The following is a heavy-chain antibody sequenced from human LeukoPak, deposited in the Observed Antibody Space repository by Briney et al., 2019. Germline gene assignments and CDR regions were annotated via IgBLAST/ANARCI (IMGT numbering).Heavy chain of an antibody. CDR1: GGSITNYY. V-gene: IGHV4-4*07. CDR2: IYFNGNT. J-gene: IGHJ3*02. CDR3: ARGVTAATNEAFDI. Sequence: SETLSLTCTVSGGSITNYYWSWTRQPAGKGLEWIGRIYFNGNTDYNPNNPSLKSRVTMSVDTSKNQFSLKLNSVTAADTAVYHCARGVTAATNEAFDIWGQGTMVTVSS. D-gene: IGHD2-21*02.